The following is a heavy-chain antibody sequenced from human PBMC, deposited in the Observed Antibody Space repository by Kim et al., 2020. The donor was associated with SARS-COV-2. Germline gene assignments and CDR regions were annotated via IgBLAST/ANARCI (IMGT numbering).Heavy chain of an antibody. Sequence: GGSLRLSCAASGLSFSSYWMSWVRQAPGKGLEWVANIKQDGSEKYYVDSVKGRFTISRDNAKNSLYLQMNSLRAEDTAVYYCAREKSGLDVFDIWGQGTVVTVSS. CDR2: IKQDGSEK. D-gene: IGHD3-10*01. CDR1: GLSFSSYW. V-gene: IGHV3-7*05. CDR3: AREKSGLDVFDI. J-gene: IGHJ3*02.